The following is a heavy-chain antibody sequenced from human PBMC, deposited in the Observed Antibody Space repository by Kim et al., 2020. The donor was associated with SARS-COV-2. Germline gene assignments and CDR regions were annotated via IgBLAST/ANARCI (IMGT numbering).Heavy chain of an antibody. CDR3: AKGPDFDK. CDR1: GFTFSSYG. V-gene: IGHV3-23*01. J-gene: IGHJ4*02. CDR2: ISSRVSKT. Sequence: GGSLRLSCAASGFTFSSYGMDWVRQAPGKGLEWVSGISSRVSKTYYADSVRGRFTISRDNSKNTLYLQMNSLRAEDTAVYYCAKGPDFDKWGQGTLVTVS.